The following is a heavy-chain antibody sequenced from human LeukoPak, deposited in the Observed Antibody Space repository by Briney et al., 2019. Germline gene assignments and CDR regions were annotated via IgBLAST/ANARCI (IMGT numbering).Heavy chain of an antibody. J-gene: IGHJ4*02. V-gene: IGHV4-34*01. CDR3: ARPVEMATISPFDY. D-gene: IGHD5-24*01. CDR2: INHSGST. CDR1: GGSFSGYY. Sequence: SETLSLTCAVYGGSFSGYYWSWIRQPPGKGLEWIGEINHSGSTNYNPSLKSRVTISVDTSKNQFSLKLSSVTAADTAVYYCARPVEMATISPFDYWGQGTLVTVSS.